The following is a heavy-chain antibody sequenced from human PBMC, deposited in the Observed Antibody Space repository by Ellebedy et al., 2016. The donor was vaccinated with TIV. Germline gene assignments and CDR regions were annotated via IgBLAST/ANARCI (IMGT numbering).Heavy chain of an antibody. D-gene: IGHD6-13*01. Sequence: MPSETLSLTCIVSGGSITSSSHYCVWIRQPPGKGLDWIGAINHSGATFYNPSLKSRVTVSVDTSKSQFSLKLSSVTAADTAVYYCARRGLKSIAPAGGGLGHFYYMDVWGKGTTVTVSS. CDR3: ARRGLKSIAPAGGGLGHFYYMDV. CDR1: GGSITSSSHY. J-gene: IGHJ6*03. CDR2: INHSGAT. V-gene: IGHV4-39*07.